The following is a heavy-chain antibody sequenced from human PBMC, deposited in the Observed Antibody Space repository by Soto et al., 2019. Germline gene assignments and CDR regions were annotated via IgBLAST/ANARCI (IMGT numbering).Heavy chain of an antibody. D-gene: IGHD5-18*01. V-gene: IGHV3-30-3*01. CDR1: GCHFSSYA. Sequence: GGSLRLSCAASGCHFSSYARHWVRQAPGKGLEWVAVISYDGSNKYYADSVKGRFTISRDNSKNTLYLQMNSLRAEDTAVYYCARDPLWGTAMVLWYFDLWGRGTLVTVSS. J-gene: IGHJ2*01. CDR3: ARDPLWGTAMVLWYFDL. CDR2: ISYDGSNK.